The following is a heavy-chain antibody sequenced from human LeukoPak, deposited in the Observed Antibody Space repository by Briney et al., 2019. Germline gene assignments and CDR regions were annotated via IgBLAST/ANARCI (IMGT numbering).Heavy chain of an antibody. D-gene: IGHD6-19*01. J-gene: IGHJ4*02. CDR2: IYYSGST. Sequence: PSETLSLTCTVSGGSISSYYWSWIRQPLGKGLEWIGYIYYSGSTNYNPSLKSRVTMSIDTSKDQFSLELTSVTAADTAVYYCARTIAVAGTVSFDYWGQGILVTVSS. CDR3: ARTIAVAGTVSFDY. V-gene: IGHV4-59*12. CDR1: GGSISSYY.